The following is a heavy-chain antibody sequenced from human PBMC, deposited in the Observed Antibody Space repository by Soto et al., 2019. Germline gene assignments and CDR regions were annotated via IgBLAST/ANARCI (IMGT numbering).Heavy chain of an antibody. CDR1: EFTFSTFF. CDR3: ARDPNGDYFGAFDF. J-gene: IGHJ3*01. D-gene: IGHD4-17*01. CDR2: ISANGGRT. V-gene: IGHV3-23*01. Sequence: EVQLLEPGGGLVQPGGSLRLSCAASEFTFSTFFMTWVRQAPGKGLDWVSSISANGGRTLYADSVKGRFTISRDNSKNTLYLQMNSPRPEDTAVYYCARDPNGDYFGAFDFWGQKTMVTVSS.